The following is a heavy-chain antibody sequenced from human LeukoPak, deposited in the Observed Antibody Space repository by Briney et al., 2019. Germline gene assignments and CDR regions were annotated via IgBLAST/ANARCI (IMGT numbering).Heavy chain of an antibody. CDR1: GGSISSGGYY. D-gene: IGHD3-22*01. Sequence: SETLSLTCTVSGGSISSGGYYWSWIRQHPGKGLEWIGYIYSSGSTYYNPSLKSRVTISVDTSKNQFSLKLTSVTAADTAVYYCARENYYDSSDGMDVWGQGTTVTVSS. J-gene: IGHJ6*02. CDR3: ARENYYDSSDGMDV. CDR2: IYSSGST. V-gene: IGHV4-31*03.